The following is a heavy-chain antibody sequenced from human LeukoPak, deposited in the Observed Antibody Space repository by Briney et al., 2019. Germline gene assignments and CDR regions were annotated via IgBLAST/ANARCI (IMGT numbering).Heavy chain of an antibody. CDR3: VKLRTGTRSAIDY. CDR1: GFTFSSYA. J-gene: IGHJ4*02. V-gene: IGHV3-64D*06. D-gene: IGHD3/OR15-3a*01. CDR2: ISSNGGST. Sequence: GGSLRLSCSASGFTFSSYAMHWVRQAPGKGLEYVSAISSNGGSTYYADSVKGRFTISRDNSKNTLYLQVSSLRAEDTAVYYCVKLRTGTRSAIDYWGQGTLVTVSS.